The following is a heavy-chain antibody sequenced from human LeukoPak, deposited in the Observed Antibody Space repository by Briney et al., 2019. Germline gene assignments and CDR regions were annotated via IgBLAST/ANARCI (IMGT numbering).Heavy chain of an antibody. CDR2: IHTSGNT. Sequence: PPETLSLTCTVSGGSISTYYWSWIRQPAGKGLEWIGRIHTSGNTDYNPSLKSRVTMSVDTSKNQFSLKLSSVTAAGTAVYYCAREGSMTARPFVSIDYWGQGTLVTISS. V-gene: IGHV4-4*07. D-gene: IGHD6-6*01. CDR1: GGSISTYY. J-gene: IGHJ4*02. CDR3: AREGSMTARPFVSIDY.